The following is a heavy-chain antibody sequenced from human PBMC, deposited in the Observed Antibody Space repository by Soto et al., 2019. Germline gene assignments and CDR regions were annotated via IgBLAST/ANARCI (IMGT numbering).Heavy chain of an antibody. CDR2: INPKSGGT. D-gene: IGHD3-22*01. Sequence: KVSCKASGGTFSSYAISWVRQAPGQGLEWMGWINPKSGGTKYAEKFQGRVSMTGDTSITTAYLELSSLTSDDTAVYYCATDRVGFDMWGQGTKVTVSS. V-gene: IGHV1-2*02. J-gene: IGHJ3*02. CDR3: ATDRVGFDM. CDR1: GGTFSSYA.